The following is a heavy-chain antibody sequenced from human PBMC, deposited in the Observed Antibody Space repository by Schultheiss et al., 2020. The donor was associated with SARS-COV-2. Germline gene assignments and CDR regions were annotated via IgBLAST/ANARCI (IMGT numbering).Heavy chain of an antibody. J-gene: IGHJ4*02. Sequence: GGSLRLSCAASGFTVSSNYMSWVRQAPGKGLEWVSAISGSGGSTYYADSVKGRFTISRDNSKNTLYLQMNSLRAEDTAVYYCATDPSLLGMVYYFDYWGQGTLVTVSS. D-gene: IGHD7-27*01. CDR2: ISGSGGST. CDR1: GFTVSSNY. V-gene: IGHV3-23*01. CDR3: ATDPSLLGMVYYFDY.